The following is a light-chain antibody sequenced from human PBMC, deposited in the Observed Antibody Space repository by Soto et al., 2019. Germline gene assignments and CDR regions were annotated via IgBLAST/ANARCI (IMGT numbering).Light chain of an antibody. CDR1: QSISSW. CDR2: DAS. V-gene: IGKV1-5*01. J-gene: IGKJ1*01. Sequence: DIQMTQSPSTLSASVGDRVTITCRASQSISSWLAWYQQKPGEAPKLLIYDASSLESGVPSRFSGSGSGTEFTLTISRVQPDDFATYYCQQYNSYRTFGQGTKVEIK. CDR3: QQYNSYRT.